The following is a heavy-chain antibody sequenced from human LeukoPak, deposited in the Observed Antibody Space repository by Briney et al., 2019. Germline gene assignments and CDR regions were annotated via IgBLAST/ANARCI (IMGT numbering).Heavy chain of an antibody. CDR2: IDPNGGGT. CDR1: GYTFTDYY. CDR3: ARDVDTVVVTALAS. J-gene: IGHJ5*02. V-gene: IGHV1-2*02. Sequence: ASVKVSCKASGYTFTDYYVHWVRQAPGQGLEWMGWIDPNGGGTNYPQKFQDRVVLTRDTSISTAYMELSSLRSVDTAVYFCARDVDTVVVTALASWGQGTLVTVFS. D-gene: IGHD2-21*02.